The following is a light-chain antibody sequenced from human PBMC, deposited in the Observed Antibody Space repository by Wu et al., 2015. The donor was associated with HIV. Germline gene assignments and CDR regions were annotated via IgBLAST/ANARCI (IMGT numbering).Light chain of an antibody. CDR3: QQSTA. V-gene: IGKV1-12*01. Sequence: DTQMTQSPSSVSASVGDRVTITCRASPSITNWLAWYQQRPGKAPKLLIYGVSSLQNGVPSRFSGSRSGSDFTLTISNLQPEDFATYYCQQSTAFGQGTKVE. CDR2: GVS. CDR1: PSITNW. J-gene: IGKJ1*01.